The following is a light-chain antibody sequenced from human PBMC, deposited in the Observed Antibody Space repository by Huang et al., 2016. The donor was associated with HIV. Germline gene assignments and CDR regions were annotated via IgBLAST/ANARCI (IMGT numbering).Light chain of an antibody. CDR3: QQYGSSSWT. CDR1: QCVSSY. V-gene: IGKV3-20*01. J-gene: IGKJ1*01. Sequence: EIVLTQSPGTVSLSPGERSTLSCRASQCVSSYLAWYQQKSGQAPRLVIFGASNRDAGIADRFSGSGSGTDFTLTISRLDPDDFAVYYCQQYGSSSWTFGQGTRVEIK. CDR2: GAS.